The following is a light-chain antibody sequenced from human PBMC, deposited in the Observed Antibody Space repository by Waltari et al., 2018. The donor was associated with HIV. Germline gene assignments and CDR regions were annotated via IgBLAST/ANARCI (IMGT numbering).Light chain of an antibody. J-gene: IGKJ2*02. CDR2: KVS. CDR3: MQGTHRGT. Sequence: DVVMTQSPLSLPVTLGQPASISCRSSQSLVYSDGNTYLNWFQQRPDQSPRRLIYKVSYRDSGVPERFSGSGSGTDFTLKISRVEAEDVGVYYCMQGTHRGTFGQGTKLEI. V-gene: IGKV2-30*01. CDR1: QSLVYSDGNTY.